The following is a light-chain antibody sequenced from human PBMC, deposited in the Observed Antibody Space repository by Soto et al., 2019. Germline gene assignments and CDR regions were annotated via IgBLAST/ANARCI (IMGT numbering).Light chain of an antibody. CDR3: QEYETFSPWT. V-gene: IGKV1-5*03. Sequence: DIQMTQSPSILSASVGDRVTITCRASQRIDTWLAWYQQKPGTAPKLLIYKATILQGGVPSRFSGSGSGTEFTLAISSLQPDDFAAYYCQEYETFSPWTFGQGTKVDIK. CDR1: QRIDTW. CDR2: KAT. J-gene: IGKJ1*01.